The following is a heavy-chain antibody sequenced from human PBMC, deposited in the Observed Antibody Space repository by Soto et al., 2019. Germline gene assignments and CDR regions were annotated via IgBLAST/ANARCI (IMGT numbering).Heavy chain of an antibody. CDR1: GFTFSSYS. CDR2: ISSSSSTI. J-gene: IGHJ3*02. Sequence: GGSLRLSCAASGFTFSSYSMNWVRQAPGKGLEWVSYISSSSSTIYYADSVKGRFTISRDNAKNSLYLQMNSLRDEDTAVYYCARGKYYDSSGPYDAFDIWGQGTVVTVSS. CDR3: ARGKYYDSSGPYDAFDI. V-gene: IGHV3-48*02. D-gene: IGHD3-22*01.